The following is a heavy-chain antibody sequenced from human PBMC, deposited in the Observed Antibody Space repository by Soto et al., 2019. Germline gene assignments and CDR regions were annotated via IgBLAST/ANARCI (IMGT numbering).Heavy chain of an antibody. J-gene: IGHJ6*02. CDR2: IIPIFGTA. CDR1: GGTSSSYA. Sequence: SVKVSCKASGGTSSSYAISWVRQAPGQGLEWMGGIIPIFGTANYAQKFQGRVTITADESTSTAYMELSSLRSEDTAVYYCARERTCSGGSCYSSRNYYYYGMDVWGQGTTVTVSS. CDR3: ARERTCSGGSCYSSRNYYYYGMDV. D-gene: IGHD2-15*01. V-gene: IGHV1-69*13.